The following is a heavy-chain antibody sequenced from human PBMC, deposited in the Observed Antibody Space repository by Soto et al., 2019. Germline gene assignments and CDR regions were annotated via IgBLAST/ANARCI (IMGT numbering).Heavy chain of an antibody. V-gene: IGHV3-53*04. D-gene: IGHD2-2*01. CDR3: ARGNIVVVPASYYYYMDV. CDR1: GFTVSSNY. CDR2: IYSGGST. J-gene: IGHJ6*03. Sequence: GGSLRLSCAASGFTVSSNYMSWVRQAPGKGLEWVSVIYSGGSTYYADSVKGRFTISRHNSKNTLYLQMNSLRAEDTAVYYCARGNIVVVPASYYYYMDVWGKGTTVTVSS.